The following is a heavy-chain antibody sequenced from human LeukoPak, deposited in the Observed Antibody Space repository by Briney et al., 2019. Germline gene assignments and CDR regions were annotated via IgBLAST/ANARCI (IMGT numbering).Heavy chain of an antibody. D-gene: IGHD3-10*01. J-gene: IGHJ5*02. CDR3: ARHYYGSRRLGFDP. Sequence: SETLSLTCTVSGASISSYYWTWIRQPPGKGLEWIGHIFYSGTTNYNPSLKSRVTMSVDTSKNQFSLNLRSVTAADTAVYYCARHYYGSRRLGFDPWGRGTLVTVSS. V-gene: IGHV4-59*01. CDR2: IFYSGTT. CDR1: GASISSYY.